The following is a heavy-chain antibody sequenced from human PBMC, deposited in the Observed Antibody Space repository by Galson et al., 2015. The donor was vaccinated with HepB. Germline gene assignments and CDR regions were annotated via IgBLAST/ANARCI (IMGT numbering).Heavy chain of an antibody. CDR3: VRTNRDIIVLPGARGASGWFDP. CDR2: ISPTSIYI. V-gene: IGHV3-21*01. Sequence: SLRLSCAASGFTFSTYSMNWVRQAPGKGLEWVSSISPTSIYIYYADSVRGRFTISRDNAKNSLYLQINSLRAEDTAIYYCVRTNRDIIVLPGARGASGWFDPWGQGTLVVVSS. J-gene: IGHJ5*02. D-gene: IGHD2-2*01. CDR1: GFTFSTYS.